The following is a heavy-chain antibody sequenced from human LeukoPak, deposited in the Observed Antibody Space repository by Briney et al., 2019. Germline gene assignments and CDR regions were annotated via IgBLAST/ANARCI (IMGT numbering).Heavy chain of an antibody. Sequence: GGSLRLSFAASGFTLSSYWMSWVRQAPGKGLEWVANINRDGSEKYYVDSVKGRFTISRDNAKNSLYLQMNSLRAEDTSVYYCARVLVGGTNWFERWGQGTLVTVSS. D-gene: IGHD3-10*01. V-gene: IGHV3-7*02. CDR1: GFTLSSYW. CDR3: ARVLVGGTNWFER. CDR2: INRDGSEK. J-gene: IGHJ5*02.